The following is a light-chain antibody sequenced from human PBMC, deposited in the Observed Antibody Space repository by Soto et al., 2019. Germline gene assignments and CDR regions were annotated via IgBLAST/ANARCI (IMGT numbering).Light chain of an antibody. V-gene: IGKV1-5*01. CDR1: QSISSW. J-gene: IGKJ1*01. CDR2: DAS. CDR3: QQYTSYPWM. Sequence: DIQMTQSPSTLSASVGDRVTITCRASQSISSWLAWYQQKPGKAPKLLIYDASSLESGFPSRFSGSGSGTEFALTISSLQPDDVETYCCQQYTSYPWMFGQGTKGESK.